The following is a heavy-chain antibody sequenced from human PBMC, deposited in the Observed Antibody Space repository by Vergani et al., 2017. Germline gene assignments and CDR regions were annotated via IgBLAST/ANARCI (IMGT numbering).Heavy chain of an antibody. Sequence: QVQLHESGPGLVKPSQTLSLTCTVSGGSTTSGSFYWSWIRQPAGKGLEWIGRIHSSGTHNYNPSLKSRVTLSVDTSKNQLSLRMTSVTAADTAVYYCARDSWTSELRGVYWFDTWGQGTLVSVSS. CDR2: IHSSGTH. CDR3: ARDSWTSELRGVYWFDT. D-gene: IGHD3-10*01. CDR1: GGSTTSGSFY. J-gene: IGHJ5*02. V-gene: IGHV4-61*02.